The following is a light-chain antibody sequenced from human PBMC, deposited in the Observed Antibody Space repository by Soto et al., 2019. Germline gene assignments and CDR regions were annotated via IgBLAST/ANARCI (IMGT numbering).Light chain of an antibody. CDR1: QSVNSN. Sequence: EMVLTQSPGTRSRSPVEIGAVSCMASQSVNSNLAWYQQKPGQAPRLLIYGASSRATGIPDRFSGSGSGTDFTLTISRLEPEDFAVYYCQQYGGSFRVFGPGTKVDIK. V-gene: IGKV3-20*01. CDR2: GAS. J-gene: IGKJ3*01. CDR3: QQYGGSFRV.